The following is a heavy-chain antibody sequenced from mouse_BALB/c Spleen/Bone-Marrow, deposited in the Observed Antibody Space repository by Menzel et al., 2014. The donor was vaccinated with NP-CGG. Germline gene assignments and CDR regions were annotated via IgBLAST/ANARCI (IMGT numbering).Heavy chain of an antibody. CDR3: AQATATWFAY. CDR1: GYSITSGYY. D-gene: IGHD1-2*01. Sequence: EVQLQQSGPGLVKPSQSLSLTCSVTGYSITSGYYWNWIRQFPGNKLEWMGYISYDGSNNYNPSLKNRISITRDTSKNQLFLKLNSVTTEDTATYYCAQATATWFAYWGQGTLVTVSA. J-gene: IGHJ3*01. CDR2: ISYDGSN. V-gene: IGHV3-6*02.